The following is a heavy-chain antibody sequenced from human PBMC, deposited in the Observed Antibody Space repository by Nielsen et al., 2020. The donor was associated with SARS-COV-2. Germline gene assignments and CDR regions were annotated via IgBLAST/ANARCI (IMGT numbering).Heavy chain of an antibody. D-gene: IGHD5-18*01. Sequence: GGSLRLSCAASGFTFSSYGMHWVRQAPGKGLEWVAVISYDGSNKYYADSVKGRFTISRDNSKNTLYLQMNSLRAEDTAVYYCAKEGLWLNYFDYWGQGTLVTVSS. J-gene: IGHJ4*02. V-gene: IGHV3-30*18. CDR3: AKEGLWLNYFDY. CDR1: GFTFSSYG. CDR2: ISYDGSNK.